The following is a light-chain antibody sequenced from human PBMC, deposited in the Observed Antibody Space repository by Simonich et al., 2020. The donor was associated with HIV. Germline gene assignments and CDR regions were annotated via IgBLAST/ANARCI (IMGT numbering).Light chain of an antibody. Sequence: DIVLTQSPLSLPVTPGESASISCRSSQSLLYSNGYNYLDWYLQKPGQSPQLLIYEVSNRFSGVPDRFSGSGSGTDFTLKISRVEAEDVGVYYCMQSIELPITFGQGTRLEIK. J-gene: IGKJ5*01. CDR2: EVS. CDR3: MQSIELPIT. CDR1: QSLLYSNGYNY. V-gene: IGKV2D-29*02.